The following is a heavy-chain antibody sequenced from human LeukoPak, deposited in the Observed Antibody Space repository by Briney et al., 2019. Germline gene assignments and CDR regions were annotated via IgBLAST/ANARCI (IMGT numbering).Heavy chain of an antibody. V-gene: IGHV3-30*02. Sequence: GGSLRLSCAASGFTFSVYGMHWLRRAPGKGLEWVAFIWFDGSNKYYADSVKGRFTITRDNTKNTLYLQIISLRLEDTAVFYCAKEYGGGCSENYWAQGTRVPVTS. D-gene: IGHD2-15*01. CDR2: IWFDGSNK. CDR1: GFTFSVYG. CDR3: AKEYGGGCSENY. J-gene: IGHJ4*02.